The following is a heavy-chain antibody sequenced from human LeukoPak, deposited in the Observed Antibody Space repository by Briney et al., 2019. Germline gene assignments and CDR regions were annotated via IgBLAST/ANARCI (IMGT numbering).Heavy chain of an antibody. CDR3: ARGEITMIFYYYYMDV. D-gene: IGHD3-22*01. CDR1: GGTFSSYA. CDR2: IIPIFGTA. J-gene: IGHJ6*03. Sequence: ASVKVSCKASGGTFSSYAISWVRQAPGQGLEWMGGIIPIFGTANYAQKFQGRVTITADKSTSTAYMELSSLRSEDTAVYYCARGEITMIFYYYYMDVWGKGTTVTVSS. V-gene: IGHV1-69*06.